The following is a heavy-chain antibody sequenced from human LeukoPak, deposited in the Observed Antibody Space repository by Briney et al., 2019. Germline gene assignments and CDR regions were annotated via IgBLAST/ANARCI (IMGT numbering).Heavy chain of an antibody. V-gene: IGHV4-4*09. J-gene: IGHJ4*02. CDR1: GGSISGYY. CDR3: ARAYSRSYSHFDD. D-gene: IGHD1-26*01. CDR2: IYTSGST. Sequence: PSETLSLACTVSGGSISGYYWSWIRQPPGKGLEWIGYIYTSGSTNYNPSLKSRVTISVDTSKNQFSLRLSSVTAADTAMYFCARAYSRSYSHFDDWGQGTLVTVSS.